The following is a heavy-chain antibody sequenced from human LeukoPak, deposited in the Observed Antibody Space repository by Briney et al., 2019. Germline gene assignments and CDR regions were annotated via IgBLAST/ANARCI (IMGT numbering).Heavy chain of an antibody. Sequence: PGASVKVSCKASGGTFSSYAISWVRQAPGQGLEWMGGIIPIFGTANYAQKFQGRVTITTDESTSTAYMELRSLRSDDTAVYYCARIKRRYSSGWYDTYYFDYWGQGTLVTVSS. CDR3: ARIKRRYSSGWYDTYYFDY. V-gene: IGHV1-69*05. D-gene: IGHD6-19*01. CDR1: GGTFSSYA. CDR2: IIPIFGTA. J-gene: IGHJ4*02.